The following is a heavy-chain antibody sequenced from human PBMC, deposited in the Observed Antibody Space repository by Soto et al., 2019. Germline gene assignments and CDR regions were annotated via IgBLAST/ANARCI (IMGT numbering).Heavy chain of an antibody. V-gene: IGHV1-3*01. CDR3: ARMGVDLVHEWFDP. CDR1: GSTLTTYY. Sequence: ASVTVSCRASGSTLTTYYVHWVRQAPGQGLAWRGWINYGNGNTKYSKKFQGRVTTSRDTSAGPASMELSSLSPEDTAVYYCARMGVDLVHEWFDPRGQGTLVTVSS. CDR2: INYGNGNT. J-gene: IGHJ5*02. D-gene: IGHD3-9*01.